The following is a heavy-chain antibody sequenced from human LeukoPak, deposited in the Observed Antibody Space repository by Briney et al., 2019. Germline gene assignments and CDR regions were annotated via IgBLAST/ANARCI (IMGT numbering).Heavy chain of an antibody. CDR2: INHSGST. Sequence: SETLSLTCAVYGGSFSGYYWSWIRQPPGKGLDWIGEINHSGSTNYNPSLKSRVTISVDTSKNQFSLKLSSVTAAGTAVYYCARGETYYDFWSGYYRASYFDYWGQGTLVTVSS. V-gene: IGHV4-34*01. J-gene: IGHJ4*02. CDR1: GGSFSGYY. CDR3: ARGETYYDFWSGYYRASYFDY. D-gene: IGHD3-3*01.